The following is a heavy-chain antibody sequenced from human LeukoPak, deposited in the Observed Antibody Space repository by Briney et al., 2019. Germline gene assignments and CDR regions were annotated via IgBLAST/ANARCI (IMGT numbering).Heavy chain of an antibody. V-gene: IGHV3-9*01. CDR2: ISWNSGSI. J-gene: IGHJ4*02. CDR1: GFTFDDYA. CDR3: AKGSPGYGDYFDY. D-gene: IGHD4-17*01. Sequence: GGSLRLSCAAPGFTFDDYAMHWVRQGPGKGLEWVAGISWNSGSIGYADSVKGRFTISRDNAKNSLYLQMNSLRADDTALYYCAKGSPGYGDYFDYWGQGTLVTVSS.